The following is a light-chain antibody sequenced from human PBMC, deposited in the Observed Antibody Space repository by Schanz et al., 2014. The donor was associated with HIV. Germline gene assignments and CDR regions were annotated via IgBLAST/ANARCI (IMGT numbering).Light chain of an antibody. Sequence: QSALTQPPSASGSPGQSVTISCTGTGTDVGGYNYVSWYQHPPGAAPKLIIYEVTKRPSGVPDRFSGSKSGTSASLAISGLQSEDEADYHCAAWDDRLNGPMFGGGTKLTVL. V-gene: IGLV2-8*01. J-gene: IGLJ3*02. CDR3: AAWDDRLNGPM. CDR1: GTDVGGYNY. CDR2: EVT.